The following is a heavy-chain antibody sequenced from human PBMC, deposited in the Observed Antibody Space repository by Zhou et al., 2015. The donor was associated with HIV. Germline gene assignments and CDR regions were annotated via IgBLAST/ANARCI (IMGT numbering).Heavy chain of an antibody. Sequence: QVRLVQSGAEVKKPGSSVRVSCKASGGTFNTYSVTWVRQAPGQGLEWMGEFIGMFGRPKYAPKFQGRVTITADASTTTAYMDVSGLRSDDTAIYYCTRGRWEVARSPSWGQGLPWSPS. CDR1: GGTFNTYS. J-gene: IGHJ4*02. D-gene: IGHD1-26*01. V-gene: IGHV1-69*01. CDR3: TRGRWEVARSPS. CDR2: FIGMFGRP.